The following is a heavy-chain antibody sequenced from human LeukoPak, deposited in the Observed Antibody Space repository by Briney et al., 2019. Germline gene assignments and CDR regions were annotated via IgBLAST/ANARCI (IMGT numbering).Heavy chain of an antibody. CDR1: GGSISSSGYY. CDR3: ARGSQVDDFWSGYRAPLDY. CDR2: IYYSGSA. V-gene: IGHV4-39*01. D-gene: IGHD3-3*01. Sequence: SETLSLTCTVSGGSISSSGYYWSWIRQPPGKGLEWIGTIYYSGSAYYNPSLKTQVTISVDTSKNQFSLKLSSVTAADTAVYFCARGSQVDDFWSGYRAPLDYWGQGTLVTVSS. J-gene: IGHJ4*02.